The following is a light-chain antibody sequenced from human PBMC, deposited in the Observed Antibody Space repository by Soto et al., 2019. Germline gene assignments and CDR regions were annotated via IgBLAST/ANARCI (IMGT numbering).Light chain of an antibody. CDR2: GAS. CDR1: QSVNNNY. CDR3: QQYGSSPPA. Sequence: EIVLTQSPGTLSLSPGERAVLSCRSSQSVNNNYLAWYQRKPGRAPRLLIYGASSRATGIRDRFIGGGSGTDLTLTITRLEPEDFAVYYCQQYGSSPPAFGQRTKVEFK. V-gene: IGKV3-20*01. J-gene: IGKJ1*01.